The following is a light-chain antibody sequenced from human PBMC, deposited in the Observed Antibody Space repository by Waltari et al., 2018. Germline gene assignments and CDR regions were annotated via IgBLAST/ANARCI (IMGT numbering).Light chain of an antibody. J-gene: IGLJ2*01. V-gene: IGLV2-23*01. CDR3: CSYAGSSPSVV. Sequence: QSALTQPASMSGSPGQSITIPCTGTSCAVGSYTLVSWYQHHPGKAPKVMIYEGSERPSGVSNRFSGSKSGNTASLTISGLQAEDEADYYCCSYAGSSPSVVFGGGTKLTVL. CDR1: SCAVGSYTL. CDR2: EGS.